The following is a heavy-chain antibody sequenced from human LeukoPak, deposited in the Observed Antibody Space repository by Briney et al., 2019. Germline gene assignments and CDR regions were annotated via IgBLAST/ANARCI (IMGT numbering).Heavy chain of an antibody. CDR1: GGSISSGDYF. CDR2: IYYSGST. J-gene: IGHJ6*02. CDR3: ARGIPYYYGMDV. Sequence: SETLSLTCTVSGGSISSGDYFWSWIRQHPGKGLEWIGYIYYSGSTYYNPSLKSRVTISVDTSKNQFSLKLSSVTAADTAVYYCARGIPYYYGMDVWGQGTTVTVSS. V-gene: IGHV4-31*03. D-gene: IGHD2-21*01.